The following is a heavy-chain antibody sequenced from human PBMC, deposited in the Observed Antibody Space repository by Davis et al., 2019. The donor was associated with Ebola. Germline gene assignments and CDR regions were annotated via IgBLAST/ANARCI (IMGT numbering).Heavy chain of an antibody. D-gene: IGHD1-14*01. CDR3: ARVEPQGAFDI. CDR1: GFTFSSYS. V-gene: IGHV3-33*08. Sequence: GGSLRLSCAASGFTFSSYSMNWVRQAPGKGLEWVAVIWYDGSNKYYADSVKGRFTISRDNSKNTLYLQMNSLRAEDTAVYYCARVEPQGAFDIWGQGTMVTVSS. CDR2: IWYDGSNK. J-gene: IGHJ3*02.